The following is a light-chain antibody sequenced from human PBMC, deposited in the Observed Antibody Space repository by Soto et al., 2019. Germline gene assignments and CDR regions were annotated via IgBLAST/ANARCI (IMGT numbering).Light chain of an antibody. CDR2: RNN. J-gene: IGLJ2*01. CDR3: AAWDDSLSGVV. Sequence: QSVLTQPPSASGTPGQRVIISCSGSSSNIGGNYVYWYQQLPGRAPKLLIYRNNQRPSGVPDRFSGSKSGTSASLAISGLRSEDEAHYYCAAWDDSLSGVVFGGGTKLTVL. CDR1: SSNIGGNY. V-gene: IGLV1-47*01.